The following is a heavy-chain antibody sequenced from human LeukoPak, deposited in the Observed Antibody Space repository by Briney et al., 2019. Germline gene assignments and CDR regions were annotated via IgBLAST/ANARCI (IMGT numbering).Heavy chain of an antibody. CDR1: GFTFSSYG. CDR3: ARYYYDSSGYYYFDY. D-gene: IGHD3-22*01. CDR2: INSDGSST. Sequence: PGGSLRLSCAASGFTFSSYGMSWVRQAPGKGLVWVSRINSDGSSTSYADSVKGRFTISRDNAKNSLYLQMNSLRAEDTAVYYCARYYYDSSGYYYFDYWGQGTLVTVSS. J-gene: IGHJ4*02. V-gene: IGHV3-74*01.